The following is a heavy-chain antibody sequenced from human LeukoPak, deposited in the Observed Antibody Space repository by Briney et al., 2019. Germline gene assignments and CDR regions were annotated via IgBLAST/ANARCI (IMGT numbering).Heavy chain of an antibody. CDR3: ARDRPRVAVAGTVSYYMDV. CDR1: GYTFTSYG. J-gene: IGHJ6*03. Sequence: ASVKVSCKASGYTFTSYGISWVRQAPGQGLEWMGWISAYNGNTNYAQKLQGRVTMTRDMSTSTVYMELSSLRSEDTAVYYCARDRPRVAVAGTVSYYMDVWGKGTTVTVSS. CDR2: ISAYNGNT. D-gene: IGHD6-19*01. V-gene: IGHV1-18*01.